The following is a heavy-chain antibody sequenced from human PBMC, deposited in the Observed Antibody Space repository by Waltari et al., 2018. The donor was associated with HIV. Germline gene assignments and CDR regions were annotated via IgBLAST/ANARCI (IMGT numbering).Heavy chain of an antibody. CDR1: GGSISSSSYY. D-gene: IGHD7-27*01. V-gene: IGHV4-39*07. CDR2: IYYSGST. J-gene: IGHJ6*02. Sequence: QLQLQESGPGLVKPSETLSLTCTVSGGSISSSSYYWGWIRQPPGKGLEWIGSIYYSGSTYYNPSLKSRVTISVDTSKNQFSLKLSSVTAADTAVYYCARDLGPRKTMPTGFLYYYYGMDVWGQGTTVTVSS. CDR3: ARDLGPRKTMPTGFLYYYYGMDV.